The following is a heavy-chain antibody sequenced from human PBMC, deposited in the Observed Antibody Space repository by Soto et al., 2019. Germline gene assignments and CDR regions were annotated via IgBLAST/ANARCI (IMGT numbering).Heavy chain of an antibody. Sequence: EVQLVESGGGLVQPGGSLRLSCAASGFTVSSNYMSWVRQAPGKGLEWVSVIYSGGSTYYADSVKGRFTISRDNSKNTLYLQMNSLRAEDTAVYYCARDINKKNWFDPWGQGTLVTVSS. CDR3: ARDINKKNWFDP. J-gene: IGHJ5*02. V-gene: IGHV3-66*01. CDR2: IYSGGST. D-gene: IGHD1-20*01. CDR1: GFTVSSNY.